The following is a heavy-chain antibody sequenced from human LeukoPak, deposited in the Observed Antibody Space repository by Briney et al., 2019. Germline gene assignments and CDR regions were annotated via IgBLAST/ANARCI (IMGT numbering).Heavy chain of an antibody. D-gene: IGHD3-16*01. CDR3: ARVWGYPFDY. CDR2: ISSSSSTI. V-gene: IGHV3-48*02. Sequence: GGSLRLSCAASGFSFSSYSMTWVRQAPGKGLEWVSYISSSSSTIYYADSVKGRFTISRDNAKNSLDLQMNSLRDEDTAVYYCARVWGYPFDYWGQGTLVTVSS. CDR1: GFSFSSYS. J-gene: IGHJ4*02.